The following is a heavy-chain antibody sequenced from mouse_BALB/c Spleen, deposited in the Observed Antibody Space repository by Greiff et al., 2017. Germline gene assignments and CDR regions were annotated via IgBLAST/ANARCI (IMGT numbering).Heavy chain of an antibody. Sequence: EVKLVESGGGLVKPGGSLKLSCAASGFAFSSYDLSWVRQTPEKRLEWVAYISSGGGSTYYPDTVKGRFTISRDNAKNTLYLQMSSLKSEDTAMYYCARHPRTGNYAMDYWGQGTSVTVAS. CDR3: ARHPRTGNYAMDY. D-gene: IGHD4-1*01. V-gene: IGHV5-12-1*01. CDR2: ISSGGGST. J-gene: IGHJ4*01. CDR1: GFAFSSYD.